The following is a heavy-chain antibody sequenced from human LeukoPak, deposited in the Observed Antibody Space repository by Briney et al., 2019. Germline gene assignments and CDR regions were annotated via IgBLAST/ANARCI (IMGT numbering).Heavy chain of an antibody. CDR1: GFTFSSYW. CDR3: AKVVRPYSSGWYESAS. CDR2: ISYDGSNK. Sequence: GGSLRLSCAASGFTFSSYWMSWVRQAPGKGLEWVAVISYDGSNKYYADSVKGRFTISRDNSKNTLYLQMNSLRAEDTAVYYCAKVVRPYSSGWYESASWGQGTLVTVSS. J-gene: IGHJ1*01. D-gene: IGHD6-19*01. V-gene: IGHV3-30*18.